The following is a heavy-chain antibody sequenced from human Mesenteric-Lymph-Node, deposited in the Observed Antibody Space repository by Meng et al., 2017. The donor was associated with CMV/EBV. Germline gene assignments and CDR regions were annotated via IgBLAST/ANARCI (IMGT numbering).Heavy chain of an antibody. V-gene: IGHV3-11*04. Sequence: GGSLRLSCAASGFLFSDSSMSWIRQTPGKGLEWVSSISGTGLPIHYANSVRGRFTVSRDNTQNSLYLQMHSLRAEDTAVYYCAKEENNYGLGTYYVGPPTDYWGQGTLVTVSS. CDR3: AKEENNYGLGTYYVGPPTDY. D-gene: IGHD3-10*01. J-gene: IGHJ4*02. CDR1: GFLFSDSS. CDR2: ISGTGLPI.